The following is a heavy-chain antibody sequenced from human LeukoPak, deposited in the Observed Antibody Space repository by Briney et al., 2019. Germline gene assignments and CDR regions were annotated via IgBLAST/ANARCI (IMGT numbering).Heavy chain of an antibody. CDR2: IYSSGST. CDR1: GGSINSYY. CDR3: ARGRDGSSPWYFDY. J-gene: IGHJ4*02. D-gene: IGHD5-24*01. V-gene: IGHV4-59*01. Sequence: SETLSLTCTVSGGSINSYYWSWIRQPPGKRLEWIGFIYSSGSTDYNPSLESRVTISLDTSKNQFSLKMTSVTAADTAVYYCARGRDGSSPWYFDYWGQGTLVPVSS.